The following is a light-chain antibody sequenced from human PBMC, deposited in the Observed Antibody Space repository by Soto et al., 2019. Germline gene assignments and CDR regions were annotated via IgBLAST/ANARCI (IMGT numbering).Light chain of an antibody. V-gene: IGKV1-39*02. CDR2: AAS. CDR3: QQYGTSPIT. Sequence: DIQMTQYPSYLSSSVGDRVTITCRASQSISSYLHWYQQKPGKAPKLLIYAASSLQSGVPSRFSGSGSGTDFTLTISSLETEDFAVYYCQQYGTSPITFGQGTRLEIK. J-gene: IGKJ5*01. CDR1: QSISSY.